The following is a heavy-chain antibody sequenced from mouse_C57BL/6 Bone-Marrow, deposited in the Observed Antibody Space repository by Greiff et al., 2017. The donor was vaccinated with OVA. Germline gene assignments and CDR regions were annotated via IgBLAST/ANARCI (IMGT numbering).Heavy chain of an antibody. CDR3: ARRDSSGYNCDY. CDR1: GYTFTSYW. D-gene: IGHD3-2*02. CDR2: IDPSDSYT. J-gene: IGHJ2*01. V-gene: IGHV1-69*01. Sequence: QVQLQQPGAELVMPGASVKLSCKASGYTFTSYWMPWVKQRPGQGLEWIGEIDPSDSYTNYNQKFKGKSTLTVAKSSSTAYMQLSSLTSEDSAVYYCARRDSSGYNCDYWGQGTTLTVSS.